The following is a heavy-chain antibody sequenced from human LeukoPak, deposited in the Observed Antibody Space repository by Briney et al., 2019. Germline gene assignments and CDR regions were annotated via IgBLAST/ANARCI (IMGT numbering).Heavy chain of an antibody. D-gene: IGHD3-22*01. V-gene: IGHV4-59*08. Sequence: SETLSLTCSVSGGSTNSYYWSWIRQSPGKGLEWIGYIYYSGSTNYNPSLKSRVTISVDTSKNQFSLKLSSVTAADTAVYYCARHIKGYYDISGYEAFDIWGQGTMVTVSS. CDR3: ARHIKGYYDISGYEAFDI. J-gene: IGHJ3*02. CDR1: GGSTNSYY. CDR2: IYYSGST.